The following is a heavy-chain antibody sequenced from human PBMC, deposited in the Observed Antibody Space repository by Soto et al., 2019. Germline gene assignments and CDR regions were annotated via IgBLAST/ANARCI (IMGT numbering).Heavy chain of an antibody. D-gene: IGHD1-26*01. CDR2: MYNTGST. J-gene: IGHJ4*02. CDR3: ARRYGGNFDY. CDR1: GGSISGYY. Sequence: ASETLSLTCTVSGGSISGYYWSWIRQPPGKGLEWIGYMYNTGSTVYNPSFKSRVTISVDTSKNQFSLKLSSVTAADTAVYYCARRYGGNFDYWGQGILVTVSS. V-gene: IGHV4-59*01.